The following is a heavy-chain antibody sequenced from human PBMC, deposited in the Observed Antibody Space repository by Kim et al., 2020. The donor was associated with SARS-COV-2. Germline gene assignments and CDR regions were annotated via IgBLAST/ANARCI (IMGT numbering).Heavy chain of an antibody. V-gene: IGHV3-48*02. CDR3: ARGHYDSSGYYSTPPRAEYFQH. CDR1: GFTFSSYS. Sequence: GGSLRLSCAASGFTFSSYSMNWVRQAPGKGLEWVSYISSSSSTIYYADSVKGRFTISRDNAKNSLYLQMNSLRDEDTAVYYCARGHYDSSGYYSTPPRAEYFQHWGQGTLVTVSS. CDR2: ISSSSSTI. D-gene: IGHD3-22*01. J-gene: IGHJ1*01.